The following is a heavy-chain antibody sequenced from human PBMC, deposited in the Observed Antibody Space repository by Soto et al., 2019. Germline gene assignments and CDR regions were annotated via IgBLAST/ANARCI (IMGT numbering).Heavy chain of an antibody. CDR2: ISYDGSNK. J-gene: IGHJ4*02. D-gene: IGHD3-22*01. CDR1: GLSFSSYG. V-gene: IGHV3-30*03. Sequence: QVQLVESGGGVVQPGRSLRLSCADSGLSFSSYGMHXXXXXXXXGLEWVAAISYDGSNKNYLASVEGRFTISRDNSKXXXXXXXXXXXXEXXAVXXXXXXXXXHSSSGYYVFDYWGQGTLVTVSS. CDR3: XXXXXXHSSSGYYVFDY.